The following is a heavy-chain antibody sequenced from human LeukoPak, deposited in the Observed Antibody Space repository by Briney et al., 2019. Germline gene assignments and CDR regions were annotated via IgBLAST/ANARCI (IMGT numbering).Heavy chain of an antibody. CDR1: GLTFSGYA. CDR3: AKVDGYDWVFDY. Sequence: GGSLSLSCAASGLTFSGYAMGWVRQAPGKGLEWVSAISGSVGGTYYADSVKGRFTISRDNSKNTLYLHMNSLRAEDTAVYYCAKVDGYDWVFDYWGQGTLVTVSS. CDR2: ISGSVGGT. D-gene: IGHD5-12*01. V-gene: IGHV3-23*01. J-gene: IGHJ4*02.